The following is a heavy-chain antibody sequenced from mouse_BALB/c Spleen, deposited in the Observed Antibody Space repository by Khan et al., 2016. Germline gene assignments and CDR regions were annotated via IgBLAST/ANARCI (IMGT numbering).Heavy chain of an antibody. Sequence: VQLKESGPGLVKPSQSLSLTCTVTGYSITSDYAWNWIRQFPGNKLEWMGYISYSGSTSYNPSLKSRISITRDTSKNQFFLQLNSVTTEDTATYYGARFYYGSSWYFDVWGAGTTVTVSS. D-gene: IGHD1-1*01. V-gene: IGHV3-2*02. CDR1: GYSITSDYA. CDR2: ISYSGST. CDR3: ARFYYGSSWYFDV. J-gene: IGHJ1*01.